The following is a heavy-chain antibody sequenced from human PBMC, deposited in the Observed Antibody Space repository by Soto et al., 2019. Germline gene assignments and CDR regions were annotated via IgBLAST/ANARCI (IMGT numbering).Heavy chain of an antibody. Sequence: SETLSLTCAVSGGSISSSNWWSWVRQPPGRGLEWIGEIYHSGNSNYNPSLKSRVTLSVDKSKNQFSLNLTSVTAADTAVYYCARGIVVVPAAHYYYGMDVWGQGTTVTVSS. V-gene: IGHV4-4*02. CDR2: IYHSGNS. CDR3: ARGIVVVPAAHYYYGMDV. CDR1: GGSISSSNW. D-gene: IGHD2-2*01. J-gene: IGHJ6*02.